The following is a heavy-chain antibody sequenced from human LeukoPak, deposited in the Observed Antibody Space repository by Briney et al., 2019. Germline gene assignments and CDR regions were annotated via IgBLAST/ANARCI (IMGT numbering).Heavy chain of an antibody. J-gene: IGHJ5*02. CDR3: ARHPIAAGGAYNWFDP. D-gene: IGHD6-13*01. CDR2: IYPRDSNT. Sequence: GESLKISCQGSGYGPRYSFTSHWIAWARQMPGKGLEWMWIIYPRDSNTIYSPSFQGQVTISVDTSINTAYLQWISLTASDTAMYYCARHPIAAGGAYNWFDPWGQGTLVTVSS. V-gene: IGHV5-51*01. CDR1: GYGPRYSFTSHW.